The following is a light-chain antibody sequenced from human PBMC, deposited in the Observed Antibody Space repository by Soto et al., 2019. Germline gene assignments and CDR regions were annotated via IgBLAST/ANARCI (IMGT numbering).Light chain of an antibody. CDR2: EVS. CDR3: CSYAGSRTPLI. J-gene: IGLJ1*01. Sequence: QSALTQAASVSGSPGQSITISCTGTSSDVGSYNLVSWYQQHPGNAPKLMIYEVSKRPSGLSNRFSGSKSGNTASLTISGLQAEDEADYYCCSYAGSRTPLIFGTGTKVTVL. CDR1: SSDVGSYNL. V-gene: IGLV2-23*02.